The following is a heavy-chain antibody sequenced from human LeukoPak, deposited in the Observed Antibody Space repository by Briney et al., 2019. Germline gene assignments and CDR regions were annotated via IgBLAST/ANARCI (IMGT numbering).Heavy chain of an antibody. CDR1: GYTFTGYY. D-gene: IGHD6-13*01. CDR3: ARRIHSSSWYLAFDI. J-gene: IGHJ3*02. Sequence: ASVKVSCKASGYTFTGYYMHWVRQAPGQGLEWMGWINPNSGGTNYAQKFQGRVTMTRNTSISTAYMELSSLRSEDTAVYCCARRIHSSSWYLAFDIWGQGTMVTVSS. V-gene: IGHV1-2*02. CDR2: INPNSGGT.